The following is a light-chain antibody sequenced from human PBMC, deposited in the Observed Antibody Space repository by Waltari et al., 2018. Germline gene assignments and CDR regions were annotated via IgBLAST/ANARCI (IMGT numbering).Light chain of an antibody. Sequence: EIVLTQSPATLSLSPGERATLSCRASQSVGSYLAWYQQKPGQAPRLLIYDASNRATGIPARFSGSGSGTDFTLTISSLEPEDFAVYYCQQADTFGQGTKLEIK. V-gene: IGKV3-11*01. CDR3: QQADT. J-gene: IGKJ2*01. CDR1: QSVGSY. CDR2: DAS.